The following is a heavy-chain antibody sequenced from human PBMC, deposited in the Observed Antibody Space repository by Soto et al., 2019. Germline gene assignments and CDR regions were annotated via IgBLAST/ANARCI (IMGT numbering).Heavy chain of an antibody. Sequence: QLRLQESGPGLVKPSETLSLTCTVSGGSISSSIYYGGWIRRPPGKGLEWIGSIFYSGSTYYNPSLKRRVTISVDTSKNQCSLKLYSVTDAGTAMDYCARQVVTASSPMYYFDYWGQGILVTVSS. J-gene: IGHJ4*02. CDR1: GGSISSSIYY. V-gene: IGHV4-39*01. CDR2: IFYSGST. CDR3: ARQVVTASSPMYYFDY. D-gene: IGHD2-21*02.